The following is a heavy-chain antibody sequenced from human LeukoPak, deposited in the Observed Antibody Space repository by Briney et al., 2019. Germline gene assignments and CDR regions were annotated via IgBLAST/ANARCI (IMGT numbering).Heavy chain of an antibody. CDR1: GGSISSGDYY. V-gene: IGHV4-30-4*08. Sequence: SETLFLTCSVSGGSISSGDYYWSWIRQPPGKGLEWIGYIYYSGSTYYNPSLKSRITISVDTSKNQFSLKLSSVTAADTAVYYCAREEVYYYMDVWGKGTTVTVSS. CDR2: IYYSGST. CDR3: AREEVYYYMDV. J-gene: IGHJ6*03.